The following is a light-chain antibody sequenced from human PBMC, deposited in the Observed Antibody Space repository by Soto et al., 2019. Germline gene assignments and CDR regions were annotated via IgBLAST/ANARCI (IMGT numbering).Light chain of an antibody. CDR1: QSVATN. CDR2: GAS. CDR3: QQYNSYSWT. V-gene: IGKV3-15*01. J-gene: IGKJ1*01. Sequence: EAVLTQSPAPLSVSPGERATLSCRASQSVATNLAWYQQKPGQAPRLLIYGASTRATGIPARFSGSGSGTEFTLTISSLQPDDVATYYCQQYNSYSWTFGQGTKVDIK.